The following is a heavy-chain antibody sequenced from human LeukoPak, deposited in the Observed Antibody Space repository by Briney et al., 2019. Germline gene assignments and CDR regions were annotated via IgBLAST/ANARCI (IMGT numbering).Heavy chain of an antibody. CDR1: GFSFSTHW. V-gene: IGHV3-7*01. J-gene: IGHJ4*02. Sequence: GGSLRLSCAASGFSFSTHWMSWVRQAPGKGLEWVANMKHDGSEKYYLDSVKGRFTISRDNTDNLLYLQMNSLRVEDTAVYFCARVAYYYDFSGGQGTLVTVSS. CDR2: MKHDGSEK. CDR3: ARVAYYYDFS. D-gene: IGHD3-22*01.